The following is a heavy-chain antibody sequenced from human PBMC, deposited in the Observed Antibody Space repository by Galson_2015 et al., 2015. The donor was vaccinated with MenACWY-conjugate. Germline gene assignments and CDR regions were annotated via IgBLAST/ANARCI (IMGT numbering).Heavy chain of an antibody. D-gene: IGHD6-19*01. CDR3: AGGLIGYSSGLLDF. CDR2: MSYDGSNQ. CDR1: GFTFSSYT. V-gene: IGHV3-30*01. Sequence: SLRLSCAASGFTFSSYTMHWVRQTPGKGLEWVALMSYDGSNQYYADSLKGRLTITRDNSQSTLYLQMDSLRAEDTAVYYCAGGLIGYSSGLLDFWGQGALVTVSS. J-gene: IGHJ4*02.